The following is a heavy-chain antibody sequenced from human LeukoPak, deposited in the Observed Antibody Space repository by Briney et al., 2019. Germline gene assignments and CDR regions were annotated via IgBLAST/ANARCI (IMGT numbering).Heavy chain of an antibody. J-gene: IGHJ4*02. CDR3: AKGTRYSGSYYFVFDY. Sequence: GGSLRLSCAASGFTFSSYAMSWVRQAPGKGLEWVSVISGSGDNTYYADSVKGRFTISRDNSKNTLYLQMNSLRAEDTAVYYCAKGTRYSGSYYFVFDYWGQGTLVTVSS. V-gene: IGHV3-23*01. CDR2: ISGSGDNT. D-gene: IGHD1-26*01. CDR1: GFTFSSYA.